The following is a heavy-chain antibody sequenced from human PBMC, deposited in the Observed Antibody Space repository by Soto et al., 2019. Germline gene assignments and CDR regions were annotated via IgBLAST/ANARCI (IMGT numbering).Heavy chain of an antibody. J-gene: IGHJ6*02. CDR3: ARLRFLESQNYYYGMDV. CDR1: GYTFTGYY. Sequence: GASVKVSCKASGYTFTGYYMHCVRQAPGQVLEWMGWINPNSGGTNYAQKFQGRVTMTRDTSISTAYMELSRLRSDDTAVYYCARLRFLESQNYYYGMDVWGQGTTVTVSS. CDR2: INPNSGGT. V-gene: IGHV1-2*02. D-gene: IGHD3-3*01.